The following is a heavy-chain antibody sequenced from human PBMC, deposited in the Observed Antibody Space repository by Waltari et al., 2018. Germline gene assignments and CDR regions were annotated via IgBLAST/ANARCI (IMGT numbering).Heavy chain of an antibody. CDR2: IYYSGGT. CDR3: ARVEGSTSLTYYYYYMDV. J-gene: IGHJ6*03. CDR1: GGSISSSSYY. Sequence: QLQLQESGPGLVKPSETLSLTCTVSGGSISSSSYYWGWIRQPPGKGLEWIGSIYYSGGTYYNPSLKSRVTISVDTSKNQFSLKLSSVTAADTAVYYCARVEGSTSLTYYYYYMDVWGKGTTVTISS. D-gene: IGHD2-2*01. V-gene: IGHV4-39*07.